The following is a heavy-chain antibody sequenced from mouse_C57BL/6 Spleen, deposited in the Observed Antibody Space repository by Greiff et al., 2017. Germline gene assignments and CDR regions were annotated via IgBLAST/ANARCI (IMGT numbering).Heavy chain of an antibody. V-gene: IGHV5-16*01. J-gene: IGHJ2*01. CDR3: ARGYYGSSGVFDY. CDR1: GFTFSDYY. Sequence: VQLVESEGGLVQPGRSLKLSCTASGFTFSDYYMAWVRQVPEKGLEWVANINYDGSSTYYLDSLKSRFIISRDNAKNILYLQMSSLKSEDTATYYCARGYYGSSGVFDYWGQGTTLTVSS. D-gene: IGHD1-1*01. CDR2: INYDGSST.